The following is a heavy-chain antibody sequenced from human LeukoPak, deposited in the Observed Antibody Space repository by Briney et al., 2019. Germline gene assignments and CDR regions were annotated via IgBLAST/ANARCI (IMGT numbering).Heavy chain of an antibody. CDR2: ITGSSSTI. Sequence: GGSLRPSCAASGFTLSSYSMNWVRQAPGKGLEWVSYITGSSSTISYADSVKGRFTISRDNARNSLYLQMNSLRAEDTAVYYCATDRHWAFDYWGQGTLVTVSS. CDR3: ATDRHWAFDY. V-gene: IGHV3-48*01. D-gene: IGHD3-16*01. J-gene: IGHJ4*02. CDR1: GFTLSSYS.